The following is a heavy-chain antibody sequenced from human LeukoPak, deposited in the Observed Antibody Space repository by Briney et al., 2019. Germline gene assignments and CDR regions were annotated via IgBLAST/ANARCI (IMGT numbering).Heavy chain of an antibody. J-gene: IGHJ4*02. D-gene: IGHD5-18*01. CDR2: IYYSGST. CDR1: GGSISSSSYY. V-gene: IGHV4-39*01. CDR3: AIQSGYSYPRIFDY. Sequence: KPSETLSLTCTVSGGSISSSSYYWGWSRQPPGKGLEWIGSIYYSGSTYYNPSLKSRVTISVDTSKNQFSLKLSSVTAADTAVYYCAIQSGYSYPRIFDYWGQGTLVTVSS.